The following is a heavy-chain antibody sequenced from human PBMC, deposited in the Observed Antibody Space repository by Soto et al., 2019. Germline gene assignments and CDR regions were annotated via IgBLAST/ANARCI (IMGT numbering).Heavy chain of an antibody. CDR1: GFTFSSYA. CDR2: ISGSGGST. V-gene: IGHV3-23*01. J-gene: IGHJ4*02. D-gene: IGHD5-12*01. Sequence: HPGGSLRLSCAASGFTFSSYAMSWVRRAPGKGLEWVSAISGSGGSTYYADSVKGRFTISRDNSKNTLYLQMNSLRAEDTAVYYCAKDRGGGYKKSVYYFDYWGQGTLVTVSS. CDR3: AKDRGGGYKKSVYYFDY.